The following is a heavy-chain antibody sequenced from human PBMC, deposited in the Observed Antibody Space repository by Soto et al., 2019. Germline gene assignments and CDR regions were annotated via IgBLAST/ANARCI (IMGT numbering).Heavy chain of an antibody. Sequence: PSETLSLTCTVSGGSISSYYWSWIRQPPGKGLEWIGYIYYSGSTNYNPSLKSRVTISVDTSKNQFSLKLSSVTAADTAVYYCTVSSGHCSGGSCFPWGQGTLVTVSS. CDR1: GGSISSYY. CDR3: TVSSGHCSGGSCFP. V-gene: IGHV4-59*08. CDR2: IYYSGST. J-gene: IGHJ5*02. D-gene: IGHD2-15*01.